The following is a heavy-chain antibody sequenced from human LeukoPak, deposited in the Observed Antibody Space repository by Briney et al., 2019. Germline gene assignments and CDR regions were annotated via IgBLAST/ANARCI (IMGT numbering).Heavy chain of an antibody. CDR1: GGTFSSYA. V-gene: IGHV1-69*01. CDR3: ARGARCSSTSCYAYYYGMDV. CDR2: IIPIFGTA. Sequence: SVKVSCKASGGTFSSYAISWVRQAPGQGLEWMGGIIPIFGTANYAQKFQGRVTITADESTSKAYMELSSLRSEDTAVYYCARGARCSSTSCYAYYYGMDVWGKGTTVTVSS. D-gene: IGHD2-2*01. J-gene: IGHJ6*04.